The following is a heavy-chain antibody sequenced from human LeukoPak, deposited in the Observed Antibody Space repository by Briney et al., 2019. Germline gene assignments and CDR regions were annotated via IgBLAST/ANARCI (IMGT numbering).Heavy chain of an antibody. D-gene: IGHD6-19*01. J-gene: IGHJ4*02. Sequence: PGGSLRLSCAASGFTFSSYSMNWVRQAPGKGLEWVSSISSSSSYIYYADSVKGRFTISRDNAKNSLYLQMNSLRAEGTAVYYCARVAAVAGHNDYWGQGTLVTVSS. CDR2: ISSSSSYI. V-gene: IGHV3-21*01. CDR1: GFTFSSYS. CDR3: ARVAAVAGHNDY.